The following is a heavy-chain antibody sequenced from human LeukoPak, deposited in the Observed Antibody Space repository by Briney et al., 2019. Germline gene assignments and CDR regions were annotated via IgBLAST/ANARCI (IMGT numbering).Heavy chain of an antibody. V-gene: IGHV3-21*04. J-gene: IGHJ6*02. D-gene: IGHD6-13*01. CDR3: AREGTGIANPLYYGMDV. CDR2: ISSSSSYI. CDR1: GFTFSSYG. Sequence: GGSLRLSCAASGFTFSSYGMNWVRQAPGKGLEWVSSISSSSSYIYYADSVKGRFTISRDNAKNSLYLQMNSLRADDTAVYYCAREGTGIANPLYYGMDVWGQGTTVTVSS.